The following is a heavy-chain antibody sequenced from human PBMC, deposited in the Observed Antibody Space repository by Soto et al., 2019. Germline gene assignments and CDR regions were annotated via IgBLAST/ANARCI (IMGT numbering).Heavy chain of an antibody. D-gene: IGHD3-22*01. CDR3: AREYDSSGYLAFDY. CDR1: GCTVSSYA. CDR2: IIPIFGTA. Sequence: SVKVSCKASGCTVSSYAISCVRQAPGQGLEWMGGIIPIFGTANYAQKFQGRVTITADKSTSTAYMELSSLRSEDTAVYYCAREYDSSGYLAFDYWGQGTLVTVSS. V-gene: IGHV1-69*06. J-gene: IGHJ4*02.